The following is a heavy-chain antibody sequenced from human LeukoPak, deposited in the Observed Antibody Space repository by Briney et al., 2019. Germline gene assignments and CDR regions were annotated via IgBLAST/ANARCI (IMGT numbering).Heavy chain of an antibody. J-gene: IGHJ4*02. D-gene: IGHD4-17*01. CDR1: GGSFSGYY. CDR2: INHSGST. CDR3: ARTTTVTRFTY. Sequence: PSETLSLTCAVYGGSFSGYYWSWTRQPPGKGLEWIGEINHSGSTNYNPSLKSRVTISVDTSKDQFSLKLSSVTAADTAVYYCARTTTVTRFTYWGQGTLVTVSS. V-gene: IGHV4-34*01.